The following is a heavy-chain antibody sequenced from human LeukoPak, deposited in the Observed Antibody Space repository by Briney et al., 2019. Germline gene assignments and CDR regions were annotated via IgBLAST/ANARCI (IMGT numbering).Heavy chain of an antibody. V-gene: IGHV3-7*01. Sequence: GGSLRLSCAASGFTFSDYWMSWVRQAPGKGLEWVANIGKDGREKYYVDSVKGRFTISRDNAQNSLYLQMNSLRAEDTAVYYCARDIRPYSSSWYAWGQGTLVTVSS. D-gene: IGHD6-13*01. J-gene: IGHJ5*02. CDR2: IGKDGREK. CDR3: ARDIRPYSSSWYA. CDR1: GFTFSDYW.